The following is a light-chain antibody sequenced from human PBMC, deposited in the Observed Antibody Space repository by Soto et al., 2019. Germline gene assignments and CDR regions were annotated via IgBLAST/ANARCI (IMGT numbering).Light chain of an antibody. CDR2: DAS. Sequence: DIQMTQSPSSLSASVGDRVTIACQASHNIYNYLNWYQQKPGKAPKLLIYDASNLETGVPSRFSGSGSGTDFTFTISSLQPEDIATYYCQQYDNLPPVMRFGFGPGTKVDIK. CDR3: QQYDNLPPVMRFG. CDR1: HNIYNY. J-gene: IGKJ3*01. V-gene: IGKV1-33*01.